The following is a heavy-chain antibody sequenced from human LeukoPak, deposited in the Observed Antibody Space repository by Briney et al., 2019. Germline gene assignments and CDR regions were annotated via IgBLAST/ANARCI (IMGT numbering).Heavy chain of an antibody. CDR2: MRPNNGNT. CDR1: GYTFSSYD. CDR3: ARGPPESTSSDS. J-gene: IGHJ4*02. V-gene: IGHV1-8*01. Sequence: ASVKVSCKASGYTFSSYDVNWVRQAAGQGLEWIGWMRPNNGNTGYAQKFQDRVTMTRDTSISTAYMELRSLTSEDTAVYYCARGPPESTSSDSWGQGTLVTISS. D-gene: IGHD2-2*01.